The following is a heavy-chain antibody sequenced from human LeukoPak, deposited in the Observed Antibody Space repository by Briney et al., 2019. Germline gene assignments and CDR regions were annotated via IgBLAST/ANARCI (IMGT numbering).Heavy chain of an antibody. V-gene: IGHV3-21*01. CDR3: ASRYCSGASCQPYFAY. CDR1: GCTFSSYS. CDR2: ISSSSSYI. D-gene: IGHD2-15*01. J-gene: IGHJ4*02. Sequence: AGSLRLSCAASGCTFSSYSMNWVRQAPGKGLEWVASISSSSSYIYYADSVNGRFTISRDNDKNSMYMPMNSLRAEDTAVYYCASRYCSGASCQPYFAYWGQGTLVTVSS.